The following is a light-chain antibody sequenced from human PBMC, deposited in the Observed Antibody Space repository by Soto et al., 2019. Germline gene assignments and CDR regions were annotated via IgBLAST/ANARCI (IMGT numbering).Light chain of an antibody. J-gene: IGLJ2*01. CDR2: DVS. CDR1: SSDVGGYNY. CDR3: SSYTSSSTGV. Sequence: QSALTQPASVSGSPGQSITISCTGTSSDVGGYNYVSWYQQHPGKAPKLMIYDVSNRPLGVSKRFSGSKSGNTASLTISGLQAEDEADYYCSSYTSSSTGVFGGGTELTVL. V-gene: IGLV2-14*01.